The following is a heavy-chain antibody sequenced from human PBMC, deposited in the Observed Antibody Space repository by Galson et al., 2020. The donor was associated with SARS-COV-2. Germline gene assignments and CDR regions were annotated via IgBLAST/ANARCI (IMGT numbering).Heavy chain of an antibody. J-gene: IGHJ6*02. D-gene: IGHD3-10*01. CDR1: GGSFSGYY. CDR3: ARGGIGFGGLLYYYYGMDV. Sequence: SETLSLTCAVYGGSFSGYYWSWIRQPPGKGLEWIGEINHSGNTNYNPSLKSRVTISVDTSKNQFSLKLSSVTAADTAVYYCARGGIGFGGLLYYYYGMDVWGQGTTVTVSS. V-gene: IGHV4-34*01. CDR2: INHSGNT.